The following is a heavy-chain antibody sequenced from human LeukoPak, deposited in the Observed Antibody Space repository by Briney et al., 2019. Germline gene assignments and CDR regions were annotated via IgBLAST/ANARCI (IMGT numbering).Heavy chain of an antibody. D-gene: IGHD2-2*01. Sequence: EASVKVSCKASGFTFTSYYMHWVRQAPGQGLEWMGIINPSGGSRSYAQKFQGRVTMTRDTSTSTVYMELSSLRSEDTAVYYCASYQRLEEGPPYYYYGMDVWGQGTTVIVSS. CDR1: GFTFTSYY. CDR3: ASYQRLEEGPPYYYYGMDV. CDR2: INPSGGSR. J-gene: IGHJ6*02. V-gene: IGHV1-46*01.